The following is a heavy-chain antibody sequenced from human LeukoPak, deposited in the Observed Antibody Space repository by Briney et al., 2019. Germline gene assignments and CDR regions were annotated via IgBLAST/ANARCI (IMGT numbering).Heavy chain of an antibody. CDR2: TRNKARSYTT. Sequence: GGSLRLSCAASGFTFSSYGMSWVRQAPGKGLEWVGRTRNKARSYTTEYAASVKGRFTTSRDDSKNSLYLQMNSLKTEDTAVYYCARGGSYHEGYYYMDVWGKGTTVTISS. D-gene: IGHD1-26*01. V-gene: IGHV3-72*01. CDR1: GFTFSSYG. J-gene: IGHJ6*03. CDR3: ARGGSYHEGYYYMDV.